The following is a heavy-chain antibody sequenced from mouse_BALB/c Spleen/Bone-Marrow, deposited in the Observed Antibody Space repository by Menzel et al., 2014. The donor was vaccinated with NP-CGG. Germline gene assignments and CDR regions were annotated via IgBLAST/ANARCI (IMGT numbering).Heavy chain of an antibody. J-gene: IGHJ1*01. D-gene: IGHD1-1*01. CDR3: ARSTTVVVRYWYFDV. CDR2: IDPSNGRT. Sequence: QVHVKQSGAELVKPGASVKLSCKASGYTFTSYWMHWVKQRPGQGLEWIGEIDPSNGRTNYNEKFKNKATLTVDKSSSTAYMQLSGLTSEDSAVYYCARSTTVVVRYWYFDVWGAGTTVTVSS. V-gene: IGHV1S81*02. CDR1: GYTFTSYW.